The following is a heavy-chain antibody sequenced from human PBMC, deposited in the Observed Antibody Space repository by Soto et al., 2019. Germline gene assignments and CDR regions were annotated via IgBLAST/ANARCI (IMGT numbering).Heavy chain of an antibody. D-gene: IGHD2-2*01. V-gene: IGHV4-31*03. CDR1: GGSISSDGYS. CDR2: IYYSGST. J-gene: IGHJ4*02. CDR3: ARLPPRILLIPAADAWFDY. Sequence: PSETLSLTCTVSGGSISSDGYSWGWIRQHPGKGLEWIAYIYYSGSTYSNPSLKSRLTMSVDTSENQFSLKLNSVTAADTAVYYCARLPPRILLIPAADAWFDYWGQGTLVTVSS.